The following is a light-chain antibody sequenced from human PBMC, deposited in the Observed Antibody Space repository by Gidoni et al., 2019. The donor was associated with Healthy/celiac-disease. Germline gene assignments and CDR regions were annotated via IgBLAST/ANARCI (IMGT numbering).Light chain of an antibody. CDR1: QSISSY. Sequence: DIQMTQSPSSLSASVGDRVTITCRASQSISSYLNWYQQKPGKAPKLLIYAASSLQSGVPSRFSGSGSGTDFNLTISSLQPEDFATYYCQQSYSNPSLTFGGGTKVEIK. V-gene: IGKV1-39*01. CDR2: AAS. J-gene: IGKJ4*01. CDR3: QQSYSNPSLT.